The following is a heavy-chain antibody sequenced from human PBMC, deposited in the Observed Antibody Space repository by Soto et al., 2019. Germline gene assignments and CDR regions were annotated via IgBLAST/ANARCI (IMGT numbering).Heavy chain of an antibody. CDR1: GGSISSDHYH. Sequence: QVQLQESGPGLVSPAQTLNLTCNVSGGSISSDHYHWTRIRQPPGKGLEWMGYIHYSGRVHYNPSLQSRVNMSVDTSKNLLSLKPSSVTAADTAVDFCVRDADGCYRDYYGLDVWGQGTTVTVSS. J-gene: IGHJ6*02. CDR3: VRDADGCYRDYYGLDV. CDR2: IHYSGRV. D-gene: IGHD4-17*01. V-gene: IGHV4-30-4*01.